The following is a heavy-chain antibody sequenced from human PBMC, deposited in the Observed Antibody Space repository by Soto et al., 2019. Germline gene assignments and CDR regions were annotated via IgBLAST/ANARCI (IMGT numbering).Heavy chain of an antibody. CDR3: ARGLNVSPFDY. Sequence: PSETLSLSCAVYGGSFSGYYWSWIRQPPGKGLEWIGEINHSGSTNYNPSLKSRVTISVDTSKNQFSLKLSSVTAADTAVYYCARGLNVSPFDYWGQGTLVT. CDR2: INHSGST. CDR1: GGSFSGYY. V-gene: IGHV4-34*01. J-gene: IGHJ4*02.